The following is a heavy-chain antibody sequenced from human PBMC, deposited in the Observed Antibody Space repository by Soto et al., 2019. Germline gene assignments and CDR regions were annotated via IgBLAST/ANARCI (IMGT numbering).Heavy chain of an antibody. Sequence: EVQLVESGGGLVQPGGSLRLSCAASGFTVSSNYMSWVRQAPGKGLEWVSVIYSGGSTYYADSVKGRFTISRDNSKNTLYLQMNSLRAEDTAVYYCAREPGGRYFDWSYFDYWGQGTLVTVSS. D-gene: IGHD3-9*01. J-gene: IGHJ4*02. V-gene: IGHV3-66*01. CDR3: AREPGGRYFDWSYFDY. CDR2: IYSGGST. CDR1: GFTVSSNY.